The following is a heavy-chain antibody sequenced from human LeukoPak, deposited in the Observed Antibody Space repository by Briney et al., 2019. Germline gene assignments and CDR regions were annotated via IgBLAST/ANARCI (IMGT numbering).Heavy chain of an antibody. CDR1: GGTFSSYA. J-gene: IGHJ4*02. Sequence: GSSVKVSCKASGGTFSSYAISWVRQAPGQGLEWMGGIIPIFGTANYAQKFQGRVTITTDESTSTAYMELSSLRSEDTAVYYCARTYYYDSSGYWFFDYWGQGTLVTVSS. D-gene: IGHD3-22*01. CDR3: ARTYYYDSSGYWFFDY. CDR2: IIPIFGTA. V-gene: IGHV1-69*05.